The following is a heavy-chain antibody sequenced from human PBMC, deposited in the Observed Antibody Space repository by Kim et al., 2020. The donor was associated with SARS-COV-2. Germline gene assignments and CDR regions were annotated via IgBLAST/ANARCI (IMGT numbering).Heavy chain of an antibody. J-gene: IGHJ6*02. CDR3: ARGNYYDSSYGMDV. D-gene: IGHD3-22*01. V-gene: IGHV4-31*02. Sequence: NPALQSRVNIQVDTSKNQFSLQVSSVTAADTAVYYCARGNYYDSSYGMDVWGQGTTVTVSS.